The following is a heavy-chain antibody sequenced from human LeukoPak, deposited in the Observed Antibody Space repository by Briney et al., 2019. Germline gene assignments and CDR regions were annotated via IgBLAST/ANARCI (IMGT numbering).Heavy chain of an antibody. V-gene: IGHV3-23*01. CDR3: AKGSSGYFVDL. Sequence: GGSLRLSCAASGFIFNNYSLIWVRQAPGKGLEWVSAISNNGGGTNYADFVKGRFTISRDNSKNTLFLQMNSLRAEDTALYYCAKGSSGYFVDLWGQGTLVTVSS. CDR2: ISNNGGGT. CDR1: GFIFNNYS. D-gene: IGHD3-22*01. J-gene: IGHJ5*02.